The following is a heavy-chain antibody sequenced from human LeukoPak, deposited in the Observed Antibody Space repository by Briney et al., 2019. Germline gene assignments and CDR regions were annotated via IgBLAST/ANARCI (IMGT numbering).Heavy chain of an antibody. J-gene: IGHJ4*02. V-gene: IGHV3-21*01. CDR1: GFTFSSYS. CDR2: ISSSSSYI. Sequence: GGSLRLSCAASGFTFSSYSMNWVRQAPGKGLEWVSSISSSSSYIYYADSVKGRFTISRDNAKNSLYLQMNSLRAEDTAVYYCARDGRCSSTSCYYFDYWGQGTLVTVSS. CDR3: ARDGRCSSTSCYYFDY. D-gene: IGHD2-2*01.